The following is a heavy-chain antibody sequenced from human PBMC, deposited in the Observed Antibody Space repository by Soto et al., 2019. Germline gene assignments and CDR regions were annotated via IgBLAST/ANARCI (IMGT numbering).Heavy chain of an antibody. CDR3: AKDMITFGGVIVYYFDY. Sequence: PGGSLRLSCAASGFHFSSYAMSWVRQAPGKGLEWVSAISGSGGSTYYADSVKGRFTISRDNSKNTLYLQMNSLRAEDTAVYYCAKDMITFGGVIVYYFDYWGQGTLVTVSS. CDR2: ISGSGGST. D-gene: IGHD3-16*02. V-gene: IGHV3-23*01. CDR1: GFHFSSYA. J-gene: IGHJ4*02.